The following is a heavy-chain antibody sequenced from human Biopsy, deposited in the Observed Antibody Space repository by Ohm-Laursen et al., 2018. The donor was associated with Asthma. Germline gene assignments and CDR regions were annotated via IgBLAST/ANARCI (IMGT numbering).Heavy chain of an antibody. V-gene: IGHV4-39*01. J-gene: IGHJ6*02. CDR1: GGYMRSGNYY. CDR2: IYYSGTT. CDR3: VRGSSSWHHGPFHYYYGLDV. Sequence: SETLSLTCGLSSGSGGYMRSGNYYWGWIRQPPGKGLEWIGSIYYSGTTYYNPSLESRVTVSANTSKNHFSQKLTSVTAADTAVYYCVRGSSSWHHGPFHYYYGLDVWGQGTTATVSS. D-gene: IGHD6-13*01.